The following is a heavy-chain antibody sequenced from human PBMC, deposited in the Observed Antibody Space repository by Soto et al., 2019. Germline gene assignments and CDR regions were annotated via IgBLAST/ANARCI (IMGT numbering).Heavy chain of an antibody. J-gene: IGHJ4*02. D-gene: IGHD2-2*01. CDR1: GFSCSDYY. CDR3: ATMSSTDSDDPVLF. CDR2: ICGRGTNI. Sequence: QVQLVESGGGVVKPGGSLRLSCSASGFSCSDYYIPWVRQAPGKGLEWISYICGRGTNIYYAESGEGRLTISRDNARNSVDLQMNDLKGGDTARYFGATMSSTDSDDPVLFWGQGTLVTVSS. V-gene: IGHV3-11*01.